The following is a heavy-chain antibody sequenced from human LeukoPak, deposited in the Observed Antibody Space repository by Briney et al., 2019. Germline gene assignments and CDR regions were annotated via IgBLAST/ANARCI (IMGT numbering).Heavy chain of an antibody. V-gene: IGHV1-24*01. Sequence: ASVKVSCKVSGCTLTELSMHWVRQAPGKGLEWLGGFDPEDGETIYAQKFQGRVTMTEDTSTDTAYMELSSLRSEDTDVYYCATRHRPALAGQNYGMDVWGQGTTVTVSS. CDR2: FDPEDGET. CDR1: GCTLTELS. J-gene: IGHJ6*02. CDR3: ATRHRPALAGQNYGMDV. D-gene: IGHD1-14*01.